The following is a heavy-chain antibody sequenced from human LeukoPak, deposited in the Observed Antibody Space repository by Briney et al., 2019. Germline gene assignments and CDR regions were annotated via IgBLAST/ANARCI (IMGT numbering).Heavy chain of an antibody. CDR1: GFTFTSSA. Sequence: SVKVSCKASGFTFTSSAMQWVRQARGRRLEWIGWIVVGSGNTNYAQKFQERVTITRDMSTSTAYMELSSLRSEDTAVYYCAADFQSGYYFDYWGQGTLVTVSS. D-gene: IGHD3-10*01. J-gene: IGHJ4*02. V-gene: IGHV1-58*02. CDR2: IVVGSGNT. CDR3: AADFQSGYYFDY.